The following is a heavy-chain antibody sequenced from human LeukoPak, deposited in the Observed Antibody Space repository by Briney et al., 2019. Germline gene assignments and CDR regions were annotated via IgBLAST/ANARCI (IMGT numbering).Heavy chain of an antibody. CDR3: ARDPSGYNGYDSNFDY. D-gene: IGHD5-12*01. V-gene: IGHV3-7*01. CDR1: GFTFSHYW. CDR2: IKQDGTEK. Sequence: GGSLRLSCAASGFTFSHYWMHWVRQAPGKGLEWVANIKQDGTEKYYVDSVEGRFTISRDNAKHSLYLQMNSLRAEDTAVYYCARDPSGYNGYDSNFDYWGRGTLVAVSS. J-gene: IGHJ4*02.